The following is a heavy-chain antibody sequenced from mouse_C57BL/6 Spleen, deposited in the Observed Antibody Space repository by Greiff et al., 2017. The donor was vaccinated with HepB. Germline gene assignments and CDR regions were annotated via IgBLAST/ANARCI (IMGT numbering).Heavy chain of an antibody. CDR1: GYTFTSYW. V-gene: IGHV1-5*01. CDR3: TRITTAHYYFDY. D-gene: IGHD1-2*01. CDR2: IYPGNSDT. Sequence: VQLQQSGTVLARPGASVKMSCKTSGYTFTSYWMHWVKQRPGQGLEWIGAIYPGNSDTSYNQKFKGKAKLTAVTSASTAYMELSSLTNEDSAVYYCTRITTAHYYFDYWGQGTTLTVSS. J-gene: IGHJ2*01.